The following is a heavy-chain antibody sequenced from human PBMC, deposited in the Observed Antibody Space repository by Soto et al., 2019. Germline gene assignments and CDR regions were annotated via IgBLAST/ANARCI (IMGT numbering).Heavy chain of an antibody. J-gene: IGHJ4*02. D-gene: IGHD6-13*01. CDR2: INPSGGST. CDR3: ARVAVGPAAPDY. CDR1: GYTFTSYY. Sequence: QVQLVQSGAEVKKPGASVKVSCKASGYTFTSYYMHWVRQAPGQGLEWMGIINPSGGSTSYAQKLQGRVAMTRNTCPSTVYMELSSLSSEDMAVYYCARVAVGPAAPDYWGQGTLVTVSS. V-gene: IGHV1-46*04.